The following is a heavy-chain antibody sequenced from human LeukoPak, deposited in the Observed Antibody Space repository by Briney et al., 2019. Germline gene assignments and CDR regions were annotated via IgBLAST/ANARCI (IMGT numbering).Heavy chain of an antibody. D-gene: IGHD2-2*01. CDR2: ISSSSSYI. CDR1: GFTFSSYS. J-gene: IGHJ6*02. CDR3: ARDHFIVVVPAAMSPSDYYGMDV. V-gene: IGHV3-21*01. Sequence: GGSLRLSCAASGFTFSSYSMNWVRQAPGKGLEWVSSISSSSSYIYYADSVKGRFTISRDNSKNTLYLQMNSLRAEDTAVYYCARDHFIVVVPAAMSPSDYYGMDVWGQGTTVTVSS.